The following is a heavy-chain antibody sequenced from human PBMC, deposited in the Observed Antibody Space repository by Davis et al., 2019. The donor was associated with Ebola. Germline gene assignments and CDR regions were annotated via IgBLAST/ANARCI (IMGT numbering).Heavy chain of an antibody. CDR3: ARLGRARSGWNY. J-gene: IGHJ4*02. CDR1: GFTFSSYW. D-gene: IGHD6-19*01. CDR2: IKQDGSEK. V-gene: IGHV3-7*01. Sequence: GESLKISCAASGFTFSSYWMSWVRQAPGKGLEWVANIKQDGSEKYYVDSVKGRFTISRDNAKNSLYLQMNSLRAEDTAVYYCARLGRARSGWNYWGQGTLVTVSS.